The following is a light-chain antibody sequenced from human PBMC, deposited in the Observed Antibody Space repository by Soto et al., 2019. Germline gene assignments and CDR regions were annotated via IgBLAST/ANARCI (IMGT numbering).Light chain of an antibody. CDR2: DAS. Sequence: IVLTQSPATLSLSPGERATLSCRASQIVSNFLAWYQQKPGQSPRLLIYDASSRATGIPARFSGSGFGTDFTLTISSLEPEDFAVYYCQQRSDWSRTFGQGTTVEIK. V-gene: IGKV3-11*01. CDR3: QQRSDWSRT. J-gene: IGKJ1*01. CDR1: QIVSNF.